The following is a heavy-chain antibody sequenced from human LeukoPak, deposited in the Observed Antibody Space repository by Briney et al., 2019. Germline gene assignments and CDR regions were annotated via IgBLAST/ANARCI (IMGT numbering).Heavy chain of an antibody. V-gene: IGHV4-59*01. CDR2: IYYSGST. Sequence: SETLSLTCTVSGGSISSYYWSWIRQPPGKGLEWIGYIYYSGSTNYDPSLKSRVTISVDTSKNQFSLKLSSVTAADTAVYYCTRGSIAYYYMDVWGKGTTVTISS. J-gene: IGHJ6*03. CDR3: TRGSIAYYYMDV. D-gene: IGHD3-22*01. CDR1: GGSISSYY.